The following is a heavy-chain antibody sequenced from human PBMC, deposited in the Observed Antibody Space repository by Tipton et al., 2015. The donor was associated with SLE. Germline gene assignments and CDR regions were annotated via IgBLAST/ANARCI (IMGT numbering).Heavy chain of an antibody. CDR1: GGSISSSTYY. D-gene: IGHD6-19*01. V-gene: IGHV4-39*07. Sequence: LRLSCTVSGGSISSSTYYWGWIRQPPGKGLEWIGGIYYSGSTYYNPSLKGRVTISVDTSKNQFSLKLSSVTAADTAVYYCARSGEAVAATTWDYWGQGTLVTVSS. CDR2: IYYSGST. CDR3: ARSGEAVAATTWDY. J-gene: IGHJ4*02.